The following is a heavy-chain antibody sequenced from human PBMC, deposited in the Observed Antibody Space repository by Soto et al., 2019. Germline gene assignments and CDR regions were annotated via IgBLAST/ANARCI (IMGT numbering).Heavy chain of an antibody. D-gene: IGHD3-22*01. CDR1: GDSISSYY. J-gene: IGHJ4*02. Sequence: QVQLQESGPGLVKPSETLSLTCSVSGDSISSYYCMWIRQPPGKGLESIGYLYYGRSANYNPSLKSRVTLSVDTTTNQCSLTLRSMTAADTAVYYCALRSMAVVPEYWGQGTLVTVSS. CDR2: LYYGRSA. V-gene: IGHV4-59*01. CDR3: ALRSMAVVPEY.